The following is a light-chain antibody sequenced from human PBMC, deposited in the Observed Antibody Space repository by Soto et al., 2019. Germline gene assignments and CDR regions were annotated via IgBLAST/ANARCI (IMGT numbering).Light chain of an antibody. J-gene: IGKJ1*01. CDR2: WAS. CDR1: RSLLYSSTNRNY. CDR3: QQYYSSPWT. Sequence: DTVMTQSPDSLAVSLGERVTINCKSSRSLLYSSTNRNYLAWFQQKPGQPPKLLTYWASTRESGVPDRFTGSGSGTDFPLTISSLQAEDVAVYYCQQYYSSPWTFGQGTKVEIK. V-gene: IGKV4-1*01.